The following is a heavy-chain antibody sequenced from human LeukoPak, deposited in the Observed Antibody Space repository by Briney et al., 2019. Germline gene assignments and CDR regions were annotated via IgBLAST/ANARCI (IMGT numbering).Heavy chain of an antibody. J-gene: IGHJ4*02. V-gene: IGHV1-18*01. D-gene: IGHD6-19*01. CDR2: ISAYNGNT. CDR1: GYTFTSYG. Sequence: GASVKVSCKASGYTFTSYGISWVRQAPGQGLEWMGWISAYNGNTNYAQKLQGRVTMTEDTSTDTAYMELSSLRSEDTAVYYCATRVAVAGRGFDYWGQGTLVTVS. CDR3: ATRVAVAGRGFDY.